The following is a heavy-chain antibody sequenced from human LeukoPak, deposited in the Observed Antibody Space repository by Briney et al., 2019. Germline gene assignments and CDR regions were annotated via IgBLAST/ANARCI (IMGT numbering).Heavy chain of an antibody. Sequence: GESLKISCKGSGYSFTTYWIAWVRQAPGQGLEWMGWINPNSGGTNYAQKFQGRVTMTRDTSISTAYMELSGLRSDDTAVYYCATYYYGSGSYKFDYWGQGTLVTVSS. CDR3: ATYYYGSGSYKFDY. V-gene: IGHV1-2*02. CDR1: GYSFTTYW. J-gene: IGHJ4*02. CDR2: INPNSGGT. D-gene: IGHD3-10*01.